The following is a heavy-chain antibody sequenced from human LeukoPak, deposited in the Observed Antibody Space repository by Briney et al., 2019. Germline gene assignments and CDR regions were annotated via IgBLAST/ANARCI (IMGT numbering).Heavy chain of an antibody. D-gene: IGHD1-26*01. CDR1: GFTFSSYW. J-gene: IGHJ6*03. CDR3: ARVGGAKSQAGYYYYYMDV. Sequence: GGSLRLSCAASGFTFSSYWMSWVRQAPGKGLEWVANIKQDGSEKYYVDSVKGRFTISRDNAKNSLYLQMNSLRAEDTAVYYCARVGGAKSQAGYYYYYMDVWGKGTTVTISS. CDR2: IKQDGSEK. V-gene: IGHV3-7*01.